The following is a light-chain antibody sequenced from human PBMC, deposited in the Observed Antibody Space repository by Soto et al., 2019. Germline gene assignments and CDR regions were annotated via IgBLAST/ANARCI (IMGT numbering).Light chain of an antibody. CDR3: QQCYMGWT. V-gene: IGKV1-5*01. Sequence: DIQMTQSPSTLSASVGDRVTITCRASQSIGRFLAWYQHQPGKAPKLLIYDASTLESGVPSRFSDTGSGTEFTFSITSLQPEDFGTYYCQQCYMGWTFGQGTKVDFK. CDR1: QSIGRF. CDR2: DAS. J-gene: IGKJ1*01.